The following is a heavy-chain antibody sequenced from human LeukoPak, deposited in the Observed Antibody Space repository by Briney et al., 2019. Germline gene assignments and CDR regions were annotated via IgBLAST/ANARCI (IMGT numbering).Heavy chain of an antibody. D-gene: IGHD3-22*01. J-gene: IGHJ5*02. V-gene: IGHV1-8*01. CDR1: GYTFTSYD. CDR3: ARELTMVIQAGNWFDP. CDR2: MNPNSGNR. Sequence: ASVKVSCKASGYTFTSYDINWVRQATGQGLEWMGWMNPNSGNRGYAQKFQGRVTMTRNTSISTAYMELSSLRSEDTAVYYCARELTMVIQAGNWFDPWGQGTLVTVSS.